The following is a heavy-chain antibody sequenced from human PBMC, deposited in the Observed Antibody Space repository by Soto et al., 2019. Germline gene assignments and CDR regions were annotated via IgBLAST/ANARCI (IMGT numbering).Heavy chain of an antibody. CDR1: GGSISSSSYY. J-gene: IGHJ5*02. D-gene: IGHD3-22*01. CDR2: IYYSGST. Sequence: KPSETLSLTCTVSGGSISSSSYYWGWIRQPPGKGLEWIGSIYYSGSTYYNPSLKSRVTISVDTSKNQFSLKLSSVTAADTAVYYCASPSDQWYYYDSSGYYYHWGQGTLVTVSS. V-gene: IGHV4-39*01. CDR3: ASPSDQWYYYDSSGYYYH.